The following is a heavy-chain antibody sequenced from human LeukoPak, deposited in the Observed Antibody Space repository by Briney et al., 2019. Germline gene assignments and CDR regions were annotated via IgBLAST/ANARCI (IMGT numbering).Heavy chain of an antibody. CDR3: ARKGPANYYYYMDV. V-gene: IGHV1-8*01. CDR2: MSPSSGNT. J-gene: IGHJ6*03. D-gene: IGHD2-2*01. Sequence: ASVKVSCKASGYTFTSYDLNWVRQATGQGLEWMGWMSPSSGNTGYAPKFQGRVTMTRNTSISTASMELSSLRSEDTAVYYCARKGPANYYYYMDVWGKGTSVTVSS. CDR1: GYTFTSYD.